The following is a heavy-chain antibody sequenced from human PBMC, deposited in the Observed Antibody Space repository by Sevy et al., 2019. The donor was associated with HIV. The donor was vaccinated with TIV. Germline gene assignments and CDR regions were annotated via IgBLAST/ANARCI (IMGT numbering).Heavy chain of an antibody. V-gene: IGHV3-66*01. D-gene: IGHD3-22*01. CDR2: IYSGGST. Sequence: GGSLRLSCAASEFSVTDNYMSWVRQAPGKGLEWVSTIYSGGSTFYADSVKGRFTISRANSRNTLYLHMNSLRAEDTAVYYCARDRYYDASGYYYYYYGLDVWGQGTTVTVSS. CDR1: EFSVTDNY. CDR3: ARDRYYDASGYYYYYYGLDV. J-gene: IGHJ6*02.